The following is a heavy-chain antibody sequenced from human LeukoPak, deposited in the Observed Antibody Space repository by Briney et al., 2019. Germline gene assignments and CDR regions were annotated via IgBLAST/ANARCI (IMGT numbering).Heavy chain of an antibody. Sequence: ASVKVSCKASGQSLTGYFIHWVRQAPGQGLEWVGRIDPNTGDTIYAQNFQGRVTVTSATSISTAYMELSRLTSGDTAVCFCARLGLHGSGTYYFFDYWGQGTLVTVSS. J-gene: IGHJ4*02. CDR3: ARLGLHGSGTYYFFDY. CDR2: IDPNTGDT. D-gene: IGHD3-10*01. V-gene: IGHV1-2*06. CDR1: GQSLTGYF.